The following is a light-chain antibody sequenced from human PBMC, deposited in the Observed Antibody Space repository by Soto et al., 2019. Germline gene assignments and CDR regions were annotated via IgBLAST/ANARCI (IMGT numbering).Light chain of an antibody. CDR1: QSVSSN. J-gene: IGKJ1*01. Sequence: EIVMTQSQATLSVSPGDRATLSCRASQSVSSNLAWYQHKPGQAPRLLIYGASTRATGIPARFSGSGSGTEFTLTISSLQSEDFAVYYCQQYNNWPGTFGQGTKVDIK. CDR3: QQYNNWPGT. CDR2: GAS. V-gene: IGKV3-15*01.